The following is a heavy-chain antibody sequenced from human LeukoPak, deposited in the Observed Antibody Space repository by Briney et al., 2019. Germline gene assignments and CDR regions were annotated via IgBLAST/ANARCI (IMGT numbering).Heavy chain of an antibody. CDR2: ISSTSSYI. CDR3: ARGPQYYWNDGLGNWFGP. CDR1: GFTFSFSSYS. V-gene: IGHV3-21*06. J-gene: IGHJ5*02. D-gene: IGHD1-1*01. Sequence: PGGSLRLSCAVSGFTFSFSSYSMNWVRQAPGKGLEWVSSISSTSSYIHYADSVKGRFTISRDNAKNSLYLQMNSLRAEDTALYYCARGPQYYWNDGLGNWFGPSGPRTLVTVSS.